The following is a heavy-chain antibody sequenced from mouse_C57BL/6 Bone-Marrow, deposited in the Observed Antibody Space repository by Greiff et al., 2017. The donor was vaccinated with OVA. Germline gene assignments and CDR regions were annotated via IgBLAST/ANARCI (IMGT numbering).Heavy chain of an antibody. CDR3: SEDSAVYYCACGDYRYAMDY. CDR1: YPFSRRVH. Sequence: QVHVKQSGPELARPWASVKISCQAFYPFSRRVHFAIRDTNYWMQWVKERPGQGLEWIGAIYPGNGDTSYNQKFKGKATLTADKSSNTAYMQLSSLTSEDSAVYYCACGDYRYAMDYWGQGTSVTVSS. D-gene: IGHD2-4*01. J-gene: IGHJ4*01. CDR2: GQGLEWIG. V-gene: IGHV1-87*01.